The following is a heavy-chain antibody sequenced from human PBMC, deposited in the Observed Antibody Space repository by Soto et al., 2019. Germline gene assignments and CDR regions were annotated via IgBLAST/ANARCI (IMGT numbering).Heavy chain of an antibody. Sequence: SETLSLTCTVSGGSISSSSYYWGWIRQPPGKGLEWIGSIYYSGSTYYNPSLKSRVTISVDTSKNQFSLKLSSVTAADTAVYYCARHVRASSPVEDYYGMDVWGQGTTVTVSS. J-gene: IGHJ6*02. CDR1: GGSISSSSYY. D-gene: IGHD6-13*01. CDR3: ARHVRASSPVEDYYGMDV. V-gene: IGHV4-39*01. CDR2: IYYSGST.